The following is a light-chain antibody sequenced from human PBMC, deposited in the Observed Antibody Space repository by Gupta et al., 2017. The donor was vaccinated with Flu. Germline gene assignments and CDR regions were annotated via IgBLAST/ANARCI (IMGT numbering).Light chain of an antibody. V-gene: IGLV2-14*01. Sequence: SALTQPASVSGSPGQSITISCTGTGSDVGGYNYVSWYQQHPGKAPKLMIYEVSHRPSGVSNRFSGSKSGNTASLTISGLQAEDEADYHCSAYTSGSTSYVFGTGTKVTVL. CDR3: SAYTSGSTSYV. CDR2: EVS. J-gene: IGLJ1*01. CDR1: GSDVGGYNY.